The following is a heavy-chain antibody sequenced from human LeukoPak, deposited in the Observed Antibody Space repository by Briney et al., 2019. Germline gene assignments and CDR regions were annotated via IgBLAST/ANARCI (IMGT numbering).Heavy chain of an antibody. CDR2: IYYSGST. J-gene: IGHJ4*02. CDR1: GGSISSYY. V-gene: IGHV4-59*01. CDR3: ARGDGGFDY. Sequence: PSETLPLTCTVSGGSISSYYWSWIRQPPGKGLEWIGYIYYSGSTNYNPSLKSRVTISVDTSKNQFSLKLSSVTAADTAVYYCARGDGGFDYWGQGTLVTVSS. D-gene: IGHD1-26*01.